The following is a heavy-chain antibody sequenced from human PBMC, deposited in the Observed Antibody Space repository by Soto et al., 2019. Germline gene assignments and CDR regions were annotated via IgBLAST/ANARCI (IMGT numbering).Heavy chain of an antibody. CDR2: ISPSGGNT. V-gene: IGHV3-23*01. D-gene: IGHD5-12*01. Sequence: GSMHLSGSSAEVTCSNYAMSWVRQAPGKGLEWVSSISPSGGNTYYADSVMGRFTISRDNSKNTLYLQVNRLRADDTAVYYCAKSGSQSYFDSWGQGTLVTVSS. J-gene: IGHJ4*02. CDR1: EVTCSNYA. CDR3: AKSGSQSYFDS.